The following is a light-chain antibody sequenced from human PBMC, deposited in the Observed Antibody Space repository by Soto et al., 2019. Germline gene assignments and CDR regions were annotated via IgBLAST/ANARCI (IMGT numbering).Light chain of an antibody. Sequence: QSLVTHEPSLTVAPGGAVTLTCVASTLAGTNGHYPYWVQQKPGQAPRTLIYDTTNRHSWTPARFSGSLLGGKAALTLSGARREDEAEYYCLLSSNGPYVLGTGTKVNVL. CDR2: DTT. CDR3: LLSSNGPYV. J-gene: IGLJ1*01. CDR1: TLAGTNGHY. V-gene: IGLV7-46*01.